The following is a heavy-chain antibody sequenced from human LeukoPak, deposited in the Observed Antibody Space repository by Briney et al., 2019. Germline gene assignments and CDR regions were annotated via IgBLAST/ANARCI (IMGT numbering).Heavy chain of an antibody. CDR1: GGTFSSYA. CDR2: IIPIFGTA. J-gene: IGHJ6*03. D-gene: IGHD3-16*01. CDR3: ARSFWGYYYYYMDV. Sequence: GASVKVSCKASGGTFSSYAISWVRQAPGQGLEWMGGIIPIFGTANYAQKFQGRVTITADESTSTAYMELSSLRSEDTAVYYCARSFWGYYYYYMDVWGKGTAVTISS. V-gene: IGHV1-69*13.